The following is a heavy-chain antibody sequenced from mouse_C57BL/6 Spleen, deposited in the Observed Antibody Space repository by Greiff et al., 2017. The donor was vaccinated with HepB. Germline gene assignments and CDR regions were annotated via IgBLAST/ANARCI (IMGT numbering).Heavy chain of an antibody. D-gene: IGHD1-1*01. CDR1: GYAFSSSW. Sequence: VKLMESGPELVKPGASVKISCKASGYAFSSSWMNWVKQRPGKGLEWIGRIYPGDGDTNYNGKFKGKATLTADKSSSTAYMQLSSLTSEDSAVYFCGGYYGSSYAMDYWGQGTSVTVSS. V-gene: IGHV1-82*01. CDR3: GGYYGSSYAMDY. CDR2: IYPGDGDT. J-gene: IGHJ4*01.